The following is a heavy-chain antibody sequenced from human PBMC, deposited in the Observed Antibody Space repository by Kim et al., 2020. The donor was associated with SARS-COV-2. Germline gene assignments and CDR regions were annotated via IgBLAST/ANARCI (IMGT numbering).Heavy chain of an antibody. Sequence: GGSLRLSCAASGFTFDDYAMHWVRQAPGKGLEWVSGISWNSGSIGYADSVKGRFTISRDNAKNSLYLQMNSLRAEDTALYYCAKDIGGGGVAGIDYWGQGTLVTVSS. J-gene: IGHJ4*02. CDR1: GFTFDDYA. V-gene: IGHV3-9*01. CDR3: AKDIGGGGVAGIDY. D-gene: IGHD6-19*01. CDR2: ISWNSGSI.